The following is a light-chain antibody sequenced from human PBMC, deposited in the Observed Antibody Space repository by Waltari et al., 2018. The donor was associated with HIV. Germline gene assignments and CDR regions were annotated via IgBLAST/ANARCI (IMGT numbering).Light chain of an antibody. CDR1: QSVLSSSNNKNH. J-gene: IGKJ1*01. CDR2: WAS. V-gene: IGKV4-1*01. CDR3: QQFFSFPRT. Sequence: DIAMTQSPDSLAVSLGGRATITCKSSQSVLSSSNNKNHLAWYKPNPGQPPKLLVYWASMRGVVLPDRFTGSGSGTIFNRTVSSLQADDVAVYYCQQFFSFPRTFGQGTKVEI.